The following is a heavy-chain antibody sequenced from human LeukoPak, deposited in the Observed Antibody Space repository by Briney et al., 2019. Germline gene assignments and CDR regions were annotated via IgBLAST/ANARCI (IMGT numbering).Heavy chain of an antibody. V-gene: IGHV4-30-4*08. D-gene: IGHD3-22*01. CDR2: IYYSGST. CDR1: GGSISRGDYY. Sequence: SQTLSLTCTVSGGSISRGDYYWSWIRQPPGKGLEWIGYIYYSGSTYYNPSLKSRVTISIDTSKNQFSLKLSSMTAADTADYYCARGGYYYAPLDYWGQGTLVTVSS. J-gene: IGHJ4*02. CDR3: ARGGYYYAPLDY.